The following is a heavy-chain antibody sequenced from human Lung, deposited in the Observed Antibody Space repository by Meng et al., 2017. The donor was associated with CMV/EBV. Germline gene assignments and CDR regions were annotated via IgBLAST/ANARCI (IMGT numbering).Heavy chain of an antibody. V-gene: IGHV5-51*01. J-gene: IGHJ6*02. CDR1: GYTFTNYW. Sequence: GGSLRLXCKGSGYTFTNYWIGWVRQMPGKGLEWMGIVYPGDSDMRYSPSFQGQVTISADKSINTAYLQWSSLKASDSAMYYCARRGEDSSLPDYYFYDMDVWGQGXTVTVSS. CDR3: ARRGEDSSLPDYYFYDMDV. D-gene: IGHD6-6*01. CDR2: VYPGDSDM.